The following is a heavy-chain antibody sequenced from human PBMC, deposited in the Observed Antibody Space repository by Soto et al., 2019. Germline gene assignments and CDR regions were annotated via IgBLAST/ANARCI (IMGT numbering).Heavy chain of an antibody. Sequence: ASVKVSCKASGYTFTSYYMHWVRQAPGQGLEWMGIINPSGGSTSYAQKFQGRVTMTRDTSTSTVYMELSSLRSEDTAVYYCARDSKAAYYDYVWGITTADPWGQGTLVTVSS. CDR1: GYTFTSYY. CDR3: ARDSKAAYYDYVWGITTADP. CDR2: INPSGGST. D-gene: IGHD3-16*01. V-gene: IGHV1-46*01. J-gene: IGHJ5*02.